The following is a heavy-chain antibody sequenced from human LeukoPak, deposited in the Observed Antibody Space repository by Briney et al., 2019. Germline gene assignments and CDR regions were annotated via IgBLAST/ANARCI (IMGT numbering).Heavy chain of an antibody. Sequence: GGSLRLSCAASRFTFSSYGIHWVRQAPGKGLEWVAVDWYDGGNKFYADSVKGRFTISRDNSKNTLYLQMNSLRAEDTAVYYCAKGTATPDLNYFGYWGQGTLVTVSS. J-gene: IGHJ4*02. CDR2: DWYDGGNK. V-gene: IGHV3-33*06. D-gene: IGHD2-2*01. CDR1: RFTFSSYG. CDR3: AKGTATPDLNYFGY.